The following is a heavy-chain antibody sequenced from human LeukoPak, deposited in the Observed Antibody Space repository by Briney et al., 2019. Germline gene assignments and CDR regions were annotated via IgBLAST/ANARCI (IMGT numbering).Heavy chain of an antibody. CDR1: GFTFSNYA. Sequence: PGGSLILSCVASGFTFSNYAMIWVRQAPGKGLEWVSVFSDKTHYADSVKGRFTISRDNSRNTLYLQMNSLRAEDTAVYYCAKDWYDYWGQGTLVTVSS. CDR2: FSDKT. D-gene: IGHD6-13*01. J-gene: IGHJ4*02. CDR3: AKDWYDY. V-gene: IGHV3-23*01.